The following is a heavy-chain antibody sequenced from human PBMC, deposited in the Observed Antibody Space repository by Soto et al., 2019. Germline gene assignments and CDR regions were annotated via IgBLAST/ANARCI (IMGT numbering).Heavy chain of an antibody. D-gene: IGHD2-2*02. CDR3: ARDCSSTSCYRYYGMDV. J-gene: IGHJ6*02. CDR1: GGSVSSGSYY. V-gene: IGHV4-61*01. CDR2: IYYSGST. Sequence: NPSETLSLTCTVSGGSVSSGSYYWSWIRQPPGKGLEWIGYIYYSGSTNYNPSLKSRVTISVDTSKNQFSLKLSSVTAADTAVYYCARDCSSTSCYRYYGMDVWGQGTTVTVSS.